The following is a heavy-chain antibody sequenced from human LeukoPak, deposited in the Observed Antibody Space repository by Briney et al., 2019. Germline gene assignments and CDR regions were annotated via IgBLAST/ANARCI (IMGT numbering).Heavy chain of an antibody. D-gene: IGHD3-22*01. Sequence: ASVKVSCKASGYTFTGYYIHWARQAPGQGLEWMGRINPNSGGTNYAQKFQGRVTMTRDTSISTAYMELSRLRSDDTAVYYCARDIVGLGYYDSSGHEDYWGQGSLVTVSS. CDR1: GYTFTGYY. J-gene: IGHJ4*02. V-gene: IGHV1-2*06. CDR2: INPNSGGT. CDR3: ARDIVGLGYYDSSGHEDY.